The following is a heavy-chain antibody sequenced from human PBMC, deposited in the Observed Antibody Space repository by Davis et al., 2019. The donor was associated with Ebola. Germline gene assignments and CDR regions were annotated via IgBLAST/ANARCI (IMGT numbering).Heavy chain of an antibody. CDR2: IYYSGST. CDR1: GGSFSGYY. J-gene: IGHJ4*02. V-gene: IGHV4-59*12. CDR3: ATTPMGFWSGGSYVADDY. D-gene: IGHD3-3*01. Sequence: PSETLSLTCAVYGGSFSGYYWSWIRQPPGKGLEWIGYIYYSGSTNYNPSLKSRVTISVDTSKNQFSLKLSSVTAADTAVYYCATTPMGFWSGGSYVADDYWGQGTLVTVSS.